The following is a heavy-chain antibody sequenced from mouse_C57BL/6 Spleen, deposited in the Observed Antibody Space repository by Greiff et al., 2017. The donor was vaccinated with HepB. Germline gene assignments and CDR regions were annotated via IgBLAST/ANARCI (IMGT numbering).Heavy chain of an antibody. Sequence: EVQLVESGGGLVKPGGSLKLSCAASGFTFSSYAMSWVRQTPEKRLEWVATISDGGSYTYYPDNVKGRFTISRDNAKNNLYLQMSHLKSEDTAMYYCARDRNYYGSNWYFDVWGTGTTVTVSS. J-gene: IGHJ1*03. CDR2: ISDGGSYT. CDR3: ARDRNYYGSNWYFDV. D-gene: IGHD1-1*01. V-gene: IGHV5-4*01. CDR1: GFTFSSYA.